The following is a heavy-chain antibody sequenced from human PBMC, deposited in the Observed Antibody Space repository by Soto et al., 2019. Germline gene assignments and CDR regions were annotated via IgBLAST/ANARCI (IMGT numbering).Heavy chain of an antibody. CDR1: GGTFSSYA. CDR2: IIPIFGTA. V-gene: IGHV1-69*01. D-gene: IGHD6-13*01. CDR3: ARGIAAARAHAFDI. J-gene: IGHJ3*02. Sequence: QVQLVQSGAEVKKPGSSVKVSCKASGGTFSSYAISWVLQAPGQGLEWMGGIIPIFGTANYAQKFQGRVTITADESTRTAYMELSCLRSEDTAVYYCARGIAAARAHAFDIWGQGTMVTVSS.